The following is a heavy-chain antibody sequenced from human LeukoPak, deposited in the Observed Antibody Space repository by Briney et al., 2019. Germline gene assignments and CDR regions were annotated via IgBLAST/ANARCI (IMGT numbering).Heavy chain of an antibody. J-gene: IGHJ4*02. CDR3: AKPWREDGDYWSFNY. D-gene: IGHD4-17*01. Sequence: GGSLRLSCAASGVTFSSYGMHWVRQAPGKGLEWVAFIRYDGSNKYYADSVKGRFTISRDNSKNTLYLQMNGLRVDDTAVYYCAKPWREDGDYWSFNYWGQGTLVTVSS. V-gene: IGHV3-30*02. CDR1: GVTFSSYG. CDR2: IRYDGSNK.